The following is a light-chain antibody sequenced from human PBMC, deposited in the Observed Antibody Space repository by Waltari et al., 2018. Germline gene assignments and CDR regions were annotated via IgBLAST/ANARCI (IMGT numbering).Light chain of an antibody. Sequence: EIAMTQSPGTLSVSPGERATLSCRASQSVSSNLAWYQQKPGQAPRLLIYGASTRATGIPARFSGSGSGTEFTITINSLQSEDFAVYSCQQYDNWPLTFGGGTKVEIK. CDR1: QSVSSN. CDR3: QQYDNWPLT. V-gene: IGKV3-15*01. J-gene: IGKJ4*01. CDR2: GAS.